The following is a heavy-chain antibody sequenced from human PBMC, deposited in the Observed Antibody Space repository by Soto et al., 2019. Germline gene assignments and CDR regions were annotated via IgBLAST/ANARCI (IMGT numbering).Heavy chain of an antibody. D-gene: IGHD6-6*01. Sequence: QVQLQESGPGLVKPSETLSLTCTVSGGSISSYYWSWIRQPPGKGLEWIGYIYYSGSTNYNPSLKSRVTISVDTSKNQFSLNLSSVTAADTAVYYCARVAARSYYFDYWGQGTLVTVSS. J-gene: IGHJ4*02. CDR3: ARVAARSYYFDY. CDR2: IYYSGST. CDR1: GGSISSYY. V-gene: IGHV4-59*01.